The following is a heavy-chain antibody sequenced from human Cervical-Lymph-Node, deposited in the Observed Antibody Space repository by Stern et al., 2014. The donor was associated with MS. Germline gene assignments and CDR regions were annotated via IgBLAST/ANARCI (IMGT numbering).Heavy chain of an antibody. J-gene: IGHJ6*02. Sequence: QLQLQESGPGLVKPSETLSLTCTVSGGSISSYYWSWIRQPPGKGLEWIGYIYYSGSTNYNPSLKSRVTISVDTSKNQFSLKLSSVTAADTAVYYCARDSSGWYSYYYYGMDVWGQGTTVTVSS. D-gene: IGHD6-19*01. CDR1: GGSISSYY. V-gene: IGHV4-59*01. CDR2: IYYSGST. CDR3: ARDSSGWYSYYYYGMDV.